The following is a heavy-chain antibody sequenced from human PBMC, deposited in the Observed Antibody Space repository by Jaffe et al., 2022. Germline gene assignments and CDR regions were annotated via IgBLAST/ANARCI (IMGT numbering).Heavy chain of an antibody. CDR2: ISGSGGST. CDR3: AKAGIMITFGGVIVYPFDY. J-gene: IGHJ4*02. CDR1: GFTFSSYA. Sequence: EVQLLESGGGLVQPGGSLRLSCAASGFTFSSYAMSWVRQAPGKGLEWVSAISGSGGSTYYADSVKGRFTISRDNSKNTLYLQMNSLRAEDTAVYYCAKAGIMITFGGVIVYPFDYWGQGTLVTVSS. D-gene: IGHD3-16*02. V-gene: IGHV3-23*01.